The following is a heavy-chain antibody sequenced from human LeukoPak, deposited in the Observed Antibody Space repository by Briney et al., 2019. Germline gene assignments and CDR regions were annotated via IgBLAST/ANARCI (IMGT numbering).Heavy chain of an antibody. Sequence: GGSLRLSCAASGFTFDDYAMHWVRQAPGKGLEGVSGISWNSGSIGYADSVKGRFTISRDNAKNSLYLQMNSLRAEDTALYYCAKDIRGFSRYAFDIWGQGTMVTVSS. CDR1: GFTFDDYA. V-gene: IGHV3-9*01. J-gene: IGHJ3*02. CDR3: AKDIRGFSRYAFDI. CDR2: ISWNSGSI. D-gene: IGHD3-3*02.